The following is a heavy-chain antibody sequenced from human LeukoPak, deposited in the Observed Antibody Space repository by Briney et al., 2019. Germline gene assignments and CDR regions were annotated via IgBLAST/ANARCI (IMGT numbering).Heavy chain of an antibody. CDR3: ARLLYDIHPEFDP. CDR2: ISAYNGNT. CDR1: GYTFTSYG. V-gene: IGHV1-18*04. J-gene: IGHJ5*02. Sequence: ASVKVSCKASGYTFTSYGISWVRQAPGQGLEWMGWISAYNGNTNYAQKLQGRGTMTTDTSTRTAYMELRSLRSDDTAVYYCARLLYDIHPEFDPWGQGTLVTVSS. D-gene: IGHD3-9*01.